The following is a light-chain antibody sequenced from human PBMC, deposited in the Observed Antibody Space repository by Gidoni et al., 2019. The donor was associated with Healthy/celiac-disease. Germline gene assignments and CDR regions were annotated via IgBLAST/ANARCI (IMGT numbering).Light chain of an antibody. J-gene: IGLJ2*01. CDR1: SSNIGSNY. Sequence: QSVLTQPPSASGTPGQRVTNSCSGSSSNIGSNYVYWYQQLPGTAPKLLIYSNNQRPPGVPDRFSGSKSGTSASLAISGLRSEDEADYYCAAWDDSLSVVVFGGGTKLTVL. V-gene: IGLV1-47*02. CDR2: SNN. CDR3: AAWDDSLSVVV.